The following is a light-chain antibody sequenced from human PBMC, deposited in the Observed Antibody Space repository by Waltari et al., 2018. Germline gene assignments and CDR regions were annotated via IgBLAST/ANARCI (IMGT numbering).Light chain of an antibody. CDR1: QSISSY. CDR2: AAS. CDR3: QQSYSTPPET. J-gene: IGKJ3*01. V-gene: IGKV1-39*01. Sequence: DIQMTQSPSSLSASVGDRVTTTCRASQSISSYLNWYQQKPGKAPKLLIYAASSLQSGVPARFSGSGSGTDFALTISSLQPEDFATYYCQQSYSTPPETFGPGTKVDIK.